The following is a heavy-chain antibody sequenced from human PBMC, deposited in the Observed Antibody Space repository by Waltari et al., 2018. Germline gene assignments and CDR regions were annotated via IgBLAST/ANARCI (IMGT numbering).Heavy chain of an antibody. J-gene: IGHJ6*02. CDR2: ISAYNGNT. V-gene: IGHV1-18*01. Sequence: QVQLVQSGAEVKKPGASVKVSCKASGYTFTSYGISWVRQAPGQGLEWMGWISAYNGNTNYAQKLQGRVTMTTDTSTSTAYMELRSLRSDDTAVYYCARDKRITIFRVVIDYYYGMDVWGQGTTVTVSS. CDR1: GYTFTSYG. CDR3: ARDKRITIFRVVIDYYYGMDV. D-gene: IGHD3-3*01.